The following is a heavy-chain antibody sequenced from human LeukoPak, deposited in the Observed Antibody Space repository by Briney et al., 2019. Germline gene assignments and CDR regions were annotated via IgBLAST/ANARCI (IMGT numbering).Heavy chain of an antibody. CDR2: IKQDGSEK. J-gene: IGHJ4*02. V-gene: IGHV3-7*01. D-gene: IGHD6-19*01. Sequence: QPGGSLRLSCAASGFTFTNYWMSWVRQAPGKGLEWVANIKQDGSEKYYVDSVKDRFTISRHNAKNSLYLQMNSLRAEDTAVYYCARDRSSGWEDYWGQGTLVTVSS. CDR3: ARDRSSGWEDY. CDR1: GFTFTNYW.